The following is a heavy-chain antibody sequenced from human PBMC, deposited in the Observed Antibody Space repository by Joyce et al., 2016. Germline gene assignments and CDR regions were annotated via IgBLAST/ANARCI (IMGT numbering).Heavy chain of an antibody. CDR1: GFTFSSYHA. CDR3: SKLSVMLKEGYRFGY. V-gene: IGHV3-23*01. Sequence: VQLLESGGGLVQPGGSLRLSCAASGFTFSSYHAISWVRQAPGKGLEWVSTISNSGTSTFYGDAVRCRFNISRDTSKNILYLQMNNLRADDPAVYYCSKLSVMLKEGYRFGYWGQGTQVTVSS. J-gene: IGHJ4*02. D-gene: IGHD3-16*01. CDR2: ISNSGTST.